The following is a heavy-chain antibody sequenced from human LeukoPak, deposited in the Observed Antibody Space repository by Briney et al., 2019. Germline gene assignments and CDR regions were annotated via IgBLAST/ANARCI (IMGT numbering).Heavy chain of an antibody. CDR1: GGSISSGSYY. CDR3: ARHLDYTRNYYYYMDV. CDR2: IYTSGST. D-gene: IGHD4-11*01. J-gene: IGHJ6*03. V-gene: IGHV4-61*02. Sequence: PSETLSLTCTVSGGSISSGSYYWSWIRQPAGKGLEWIGRIYTSGSTNYNPSLKSRVTISVDTSKNQFSLKLSSVTAADTAVYYCARHLDYTRNYYYYMDVWGKGTTVTVSS.